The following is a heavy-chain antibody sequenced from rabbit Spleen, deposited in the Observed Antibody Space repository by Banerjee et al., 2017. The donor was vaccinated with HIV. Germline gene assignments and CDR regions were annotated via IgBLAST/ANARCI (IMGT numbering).Heavy chain of an antibody. CDR2: INTATGKA. J-gene: IGHJ6*01. CDR3: ARDTGSSFSTYGMDL. V-gene: IGHV1S45*01. D-gene: IGHD8-1*01. CDR1: AFSFSDRDV. Sequence: QEQLVESGGGLVKPEGSLTLTCKASAFSFSDRDVVCWVRQAPGKGLEWIACINTATGKAVYASWVNGRFTISKTSSTTVTLQATSLTAADTATYYCARDTGSSFSTYGMDLWGPGTLVTVS.